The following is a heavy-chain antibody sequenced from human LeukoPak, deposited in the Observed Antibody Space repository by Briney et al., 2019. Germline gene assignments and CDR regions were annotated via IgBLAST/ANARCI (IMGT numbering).Heavy chain of an antibody. CDR1: GFTFSSYE. D-gene: IGHD2-15*01. CDR2: ISDTGSTI. V-gene: IGHV3-48*03. CDR3: AKNGDRGAYCSGGSCYPYFYYYMDV. Sequence: PGGSLRLSCAASGFTFSSYELNWVRQAPGKGLEWVSYISDTGSTIYYADSVEGRFTISRDNAKNSLYLQMNSLRAEDTAIYYCAKNGDRGAYCSGGSCYPYFYYYMDVWGKGTTVTISS. J-gene: IGHJ6*03.